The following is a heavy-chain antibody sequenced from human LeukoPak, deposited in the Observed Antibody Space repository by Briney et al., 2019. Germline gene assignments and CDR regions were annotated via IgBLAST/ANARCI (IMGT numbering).Heavy chain of an antibody. V-gene: IGHV1-2*02. J-gene: IGHJ4*02. CDR2: LNPNSGDT. Sequence: ASVKVSCRASGYTFTDYYMHWVRQAPGQGLEWMGWLNPNSGDTNYAQKFQGRVSMTRDTSISTAYMDLSDLRSDDTAVYYCARGRNIEMTTMSGGSDYWGQGTLVTVSS. CDR3: ARGRNIEMTTMSGGSDY. CDR1: GYTFTDYY. D-gene: IGHD5-24*01.